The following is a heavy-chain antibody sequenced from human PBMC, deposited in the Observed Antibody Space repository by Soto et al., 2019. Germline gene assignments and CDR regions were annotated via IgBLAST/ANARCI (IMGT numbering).Heavy chain of an antibody. Sequence: QVQLVESGGGVVQPGGSLRLSCQASGFNFDNYGMHWVRQAPGKGLEWVAVITYDGSNKYYADSVKGRFTISRDNSKNTLSLHLNTLKPEDTAVYHCAKDRVGGTFYTPLGFWGQGTLVTFSS. CDR1: GFNFDNYG. V-gene: IGHV3-30*18. CDR3: AKDRVGGTFYTPLGF. D-gene: IGHD1-7*01. J-gene: IGHJ4*02. CDR2: ITYDGSNK.